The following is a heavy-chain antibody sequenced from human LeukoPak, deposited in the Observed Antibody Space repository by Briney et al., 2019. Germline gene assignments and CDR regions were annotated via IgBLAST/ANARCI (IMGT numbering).Heavy chain of an antibody. CDR3: AKGGNYYGSVDDAVDM. Sequence: GGSLRLSCAASGFTFDDYAMHWVPQAPGKGLEWVSGISWNSGSIGYADSVKGRFTISRDNAKNSLYLQMNSLRAEDMALYYCAKGGNYYGSVDDAVDMWAQGTMVTVSS. CDR1: GFTFDDYA. CDR2: ISWNSGSI. V-gene: IGHV3-9*03. J-gene: IGHJ3*02. D-gene: IGHD3-10*01.